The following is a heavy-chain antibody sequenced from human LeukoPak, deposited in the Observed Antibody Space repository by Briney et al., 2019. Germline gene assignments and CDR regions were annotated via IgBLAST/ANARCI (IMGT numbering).Heavy chain of an antibody. CDR3: ARARYCTYWGELAY. CDR2: ISFDGSEK. V-gene: IGHV3-30*04. CDR1: GFSFSSYA. Sequence: GGSLRLSCAASGFSFSSYAMHWVRQHPGKGLEWVAVISFDGSEKYYADSVKGRFTISRDNSKNTLYLQMNSLRTEDTAVYYCARARYCTYWGELAYWGQGTLVTVSS. J-gene: IGHJ4*02. D-gene: IGHD2-8*01.